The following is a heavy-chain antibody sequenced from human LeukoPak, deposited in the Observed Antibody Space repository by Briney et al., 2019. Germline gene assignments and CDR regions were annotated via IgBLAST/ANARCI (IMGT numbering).Heavy chain of an antibody. V-gene: IGHV3-21*01. D-gene: IGHD2-2*01. CDR1: GFTFSSYS. J-gene: IGHJ6*03. CDR2: ISSSSSYI. Sequence: PGGSLRLSCAASGFTFSSYSMNWVRQAPGKGLEWVSSISSSSSYIYYADSVKGRFTISRDNAKNSLYLQMNSLRAEDTAVYYCARPEAVVPAAMDYYYYMDVWGKGTTVTVSS. CDR3: ARPEAVVPAAMDYYYYMDV.